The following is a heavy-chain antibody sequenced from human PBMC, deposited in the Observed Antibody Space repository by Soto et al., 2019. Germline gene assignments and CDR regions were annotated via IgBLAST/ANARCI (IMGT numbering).Heavy chain of an antibody. D-gene: IGHD6-6*01. CDR2: IIPIFGTA. Sequence: SVKVSHKGFGGSFSSYAISWVRQAPGQGLEWMGGIIPIFGTANYTQKFQGRVTITADESTSTAYMELSSLRSEDTAVYYCARVDEQLTIDYWGQGTLVTVSS. CDR1: GGSFSSYA. CDR3: ARVDEQLTIDY. V-gene: IGHV1-69*13. J-gene: IGHJ4*02.